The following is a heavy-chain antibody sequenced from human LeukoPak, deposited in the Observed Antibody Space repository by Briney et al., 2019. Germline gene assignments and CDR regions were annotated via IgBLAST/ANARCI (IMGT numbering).Heavy chain of an antibody. J-gene: IGHJ4*02. CDR2: IYITGNT. CDR1: GASISSDY. D-gene: IGHD1-14*01. Sequence: SETLSLTCTVSGASISSDYWSWIRQPPGKGLEWIGYIYITGNTNYSPSLKSRVTMSLDTSKNQFSLKLSSVTATDTAVYYCARHPFFNPFDYWGLGALVTVSS. CDR3: ARHPFFNPFDY. V-gene: IGHV4-59*08.